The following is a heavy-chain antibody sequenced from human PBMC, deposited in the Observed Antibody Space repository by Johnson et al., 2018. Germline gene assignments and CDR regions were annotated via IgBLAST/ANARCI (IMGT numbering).Heavy chain of an antibody. CDR1: GFTFSSYW. Sequence: VQLQESGGGLVQPGGSLRLSCAASGFTFSSYWMHWVRQAPGKGLVWVSRINSDGSSTSYADSVKGRFTIPRDNAKTTLYVQMNSLRAEDTAVYYCARGKRCFGICTYDAFDIWGQGTMVTVSS. CDR2: INSDGSST. J-gene: IGHJ3*02. V-gene: IGHV3-74*01. D-gene: IGHD2-8*01. CDR3: ARGKRCFGICTYDAFDI.